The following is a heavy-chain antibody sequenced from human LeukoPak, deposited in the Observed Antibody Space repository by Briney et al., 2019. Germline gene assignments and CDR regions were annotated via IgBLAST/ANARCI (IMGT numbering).Heavy chain of an antibody. J-gene: IGHJ4*02. Sequence: PGGSLRLSCAASGFTFSDYYMSWIRQAPGKGLEWVSYISSGSTIYYADSVKGRFTISRDNAKNSLYLQMNSLRAEDTAVYYCARGRSLASYDSSGYYDDFDYWGQGTLVTVSS. CDR3: ARGRSLASYDSSGYYDDFDY. CDR2: ISSGSTI. CDR1: GFTFSDYY. D-gene: IGHD3-22*01. V-gene: IGHV3-11*01.